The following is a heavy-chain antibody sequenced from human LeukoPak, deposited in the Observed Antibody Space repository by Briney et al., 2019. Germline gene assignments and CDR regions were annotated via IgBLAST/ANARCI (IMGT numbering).Heavy chain of an antibody. V-gene: IGHV1-18*03. Sequence: SSVKVSCKASGYTFTSYGISWVRQAPGKGLEWMGWISAYNGNTNYAQKLQGRVTITRDTSASTAYMELSSLRSEDMAVYYCARGYSYGYNWFDPWGQGTLVTVSS. D-gene: IGHD5-18*01. CDR1: GYTFTSYG. J-gene: IGHJ5*02. CDR2: ISAYNGNT. CDR3: ARGYSYGYNWFDP.